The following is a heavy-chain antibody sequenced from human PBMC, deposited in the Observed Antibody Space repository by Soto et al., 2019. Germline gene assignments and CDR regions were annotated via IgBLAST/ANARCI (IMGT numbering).Heavy chain of an antibody. V-gene: IGHV5-51*03. CDR2: IYPGDSET. CDR3: ARTATANCAGDCFNAEYFQH. CDR1: GYSFTTFW. J-gene: IGHJ1*01. D-gene: IGHD2-21*02. Sequence: EVQLVQSGAEVKRPGESLRISCKGSGYSFTTFWIGWVRHMPGKGLEWMGIIYPGDSETRYSPSFQGQVTMSADKSISTAYLQWSSLKASDTAMYYCARTATANCAGDCFNAEYFQHWGQGTLVTASS.